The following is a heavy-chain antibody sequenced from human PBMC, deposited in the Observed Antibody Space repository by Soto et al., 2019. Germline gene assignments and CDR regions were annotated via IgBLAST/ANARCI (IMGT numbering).Heavy chain of an antibody. V-gene: IGHV4-59*01. CDR1: GGSISSYY. CDR2: IYYSGST. J-gene: IGHJ5*02. Sequence: PSETLSLTCTVSGGSISSYYWSWIRQPPGKGLEWIGYIYYSGSTNYNPSLKSRVTISVDTSKNQFSLKLSSVTAEDTAVYYCAREYHYDILTGHNWFDPWGQGTLVTVSS. CDR3: AREYHYDILTGHNWFDP. D-gene: IGHD3-9*01.